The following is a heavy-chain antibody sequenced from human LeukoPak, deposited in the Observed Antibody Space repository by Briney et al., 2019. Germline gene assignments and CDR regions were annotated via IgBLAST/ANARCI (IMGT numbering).Heavy chain of an antibody. CDR2: ISGSGGST. J-gene: IGHJ4*02. CDR3: AKDLEGSGSYYFDY. V-gene: IGHV3-23*01. D-gene: IGHD3-10*01. CDR1: GFTFSSYA. Sequence: GGSLRLSCAASGFTFSSYAMSWVCQAPGKGLEWVSAISGSGGSTYYADSVKGRFTISRDNSKNTLYLQMNSLRAEDTAVYYCAKDLEGSGSYYFDYWGQGTLVTVSS.